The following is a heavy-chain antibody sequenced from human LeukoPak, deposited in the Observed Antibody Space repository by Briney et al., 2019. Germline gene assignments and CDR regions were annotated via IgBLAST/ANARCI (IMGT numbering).Heavy chain of an antibody. CDR3: ARYSSSWYCPYYYYMDV. V-gene: IGHV3-72*01. Sequence: GGSLRLSCAASGFTFSDHYMDWVRQAPGKGLEWVGRTRSRANSYTTEYAASVKGRFTISRDDSRNSLYLQMNSLKTEDTAVYYCARYSSSWYCPYYYYMDVWGKGTTVTVSS. J-gene: IGHJ6*03. D-gene: IGHD6-13*01. CDR2: TRSRANSYTT. CDR1: GFTFSDHY.